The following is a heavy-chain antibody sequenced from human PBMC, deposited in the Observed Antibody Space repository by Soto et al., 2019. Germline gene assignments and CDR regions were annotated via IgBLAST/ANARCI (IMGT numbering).Heavy chain of an antibody. Sequence: EVHLVESGGGSVQPGGSLKLSCAGSGFAFSSYWIHWVRQVPGKGLVWVSRINGDGSTTSYADSVRGRFTISRDNAKDTFYLQLNSLRAEDTALYYCARVGQGRYYFDYWGQGTLVTVSS. V-gene: IGHV3-74*01. CDR2: INGDGSTT. CDR1: GFAFSSYW. J-gene: IGHJ4*02. CDR3: ARVGQGRYYFDY.